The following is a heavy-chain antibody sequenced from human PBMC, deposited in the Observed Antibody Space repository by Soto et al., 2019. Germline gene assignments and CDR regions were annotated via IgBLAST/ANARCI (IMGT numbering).Heavy chain of an antibody. D-gene: IGHD3-22*01. CDR1: GFTFSSYA. Sequence: GGSLRLSCSASGFTFSSYAMHWVRQAPGKGLEYVSAISSNGGSTYYADSVKGRFTISRDNSKNTLYLQMSSLRAEDTAVYYCVPLYYYDSSGYPARGFRKFDYWGQGTLVTVSS. J-gene: IGHJ4*02. V-gene: IGHV3-64D*08. CDR3: VPLYYYDSSGYPARGFRKFDY. CDR2: ISSNGGST.